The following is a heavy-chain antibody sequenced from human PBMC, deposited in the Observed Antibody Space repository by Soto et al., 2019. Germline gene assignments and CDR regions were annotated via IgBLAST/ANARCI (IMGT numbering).Heavy chain of an antibody. CDR3: ARVPVPLTFYGMDV. D-gene: IGHD3-9*01. Sequence: RGASLKISCKASGYKFSSYWIGWVRQVPGKGLEWMGIVHPGGSDSRYGPSFPGQVTMSVDKSITTAYLQWSSLKASDTATYYCARVPVPLTFYGMDVWGQGTTVTVSS. V-gene: IGHV5-51*01. CDR2: VHPGGSDS. CDR1: GYKFSSYW. J-gene: IGHJ6*02.